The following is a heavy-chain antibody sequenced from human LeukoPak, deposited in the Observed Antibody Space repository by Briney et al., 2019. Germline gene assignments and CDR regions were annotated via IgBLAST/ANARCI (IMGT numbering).Heavy chain of an antibody. Sequence: GGSLRLSCAASGFTFSSYSMNWVRQAPGKGLEWDSYISSSSSTIYYADSVKGRFTISRDNAKNSLYLQMSSLRAEDTAVYYCAVVPGAIQPDAFDIWGQGTMVTVSS. V-gene: IGHV3-48*01. D-gene: IGHD2-2*01. CDR2: ISSSSSTI. CDR1: GFTFSSYS. CDR3: AVVPGAIQPDAFDI. J-gene: IGHJ3*02.